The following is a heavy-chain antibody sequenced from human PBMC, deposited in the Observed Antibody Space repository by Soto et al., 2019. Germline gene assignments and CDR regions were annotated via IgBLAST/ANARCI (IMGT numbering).Heavy chain of an antibody. CDR1: GGSISSSNW. Sequence: QVQLQESGPGLVKPSGTLSLTCAVSGGSISSSNWWSWVRQPPGKGLEWIGDIYHSGSTNYNPSLTSRFTISVDKSKNQFSPKLSSVTAADTAVYYCARDRFGEQQLVLSCDLWGRGTPVTVSS. CDR2: IYHSGST. V-gene: IGHV4-4*02. J-gene: IGHJ2*01. CDR3: ARDRFGEQQLVLSCDL. D-gene: IGHD6-13*01.